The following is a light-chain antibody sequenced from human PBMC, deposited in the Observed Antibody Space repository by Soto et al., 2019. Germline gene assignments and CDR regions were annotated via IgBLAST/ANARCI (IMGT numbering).Light chain of an antibody. Sequence: EIVMTQSPGTLSVSPGERATLSCRASQSVSSNLAWYQQKPGQAPRLLIYGASTRATGIPARFSGSGSGTEFTLTVSRLGPEDFAVYYCQQYVSSPYTFGQGTKVDIK. J-gene: IGKJ2*01. CDR1: QSVSSN. V-gene: IGKV3-15*01. CDR3: QQYVSSPYT. CDR2: GAS.